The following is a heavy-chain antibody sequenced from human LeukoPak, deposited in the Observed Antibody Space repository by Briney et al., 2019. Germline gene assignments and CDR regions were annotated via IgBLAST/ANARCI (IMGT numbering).Heavy chain of an antibody. V-gene: IGHV4-34*01. CDR2: INHSGST. Sequence: SETLSLTCAVYGGSFSGYYWSWIRQPPGKGLEWIGEINHSGSTNYNPSLKSRVTISVDTSKNQFSLKLRSVTAAGTAVYYCAREGSMTARPFVSIDYWGQGTLVTVSS. D-gene: IGHD6-6*01. J-gene: IGHJ4*02. CDR3: AREGSMTARPFVSIDY. CDR1: GGSFSGYY.